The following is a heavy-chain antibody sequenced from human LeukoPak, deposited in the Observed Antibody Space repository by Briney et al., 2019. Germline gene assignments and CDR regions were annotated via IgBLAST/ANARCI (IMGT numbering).Heavy chain of an antibody. V-gene: IGHV3-23*01. CDR3: AKDWDNTGYSYYFDY. J-gene: IGHJ4*02. Sequence: PAGSLRLSCAASGFTFSRYALSWVRQAPGKGLKWVSPISGSGGSTYYADSVKGRFTISRDNSKNTLYLQMNSLRAEDTAVYYCAKDWDNTGYSYYFDYCGQGTLVTVSS. CDR1: GFTFSRYA. CDR2: ISGSGGST. D-gene: IGHD3-22*01.